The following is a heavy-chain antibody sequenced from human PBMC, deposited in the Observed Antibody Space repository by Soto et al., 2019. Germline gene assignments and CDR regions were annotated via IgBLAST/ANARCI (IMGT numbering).Heavy chain of an antibody. CDR3: ERETGLGVAAGGSFDY. V-gene: IGHV3-30*04. CDR2: IAYDGTRK. J-gene: IGHJ4*02. D-gene: IGHD2-21*01. Sequence: QVQLVESGGGVVQPGRSLRLSCAASGFTFSNYPMNWVRQAPGKGLEWVSVIAYDGTRKYYADSVRGRFTISRDNSKNTLNCQMNILRPQDKEVDYCERETGLGVAAGGSFDYWGQGARVTVSS. CDR1: GFTFSNYP.